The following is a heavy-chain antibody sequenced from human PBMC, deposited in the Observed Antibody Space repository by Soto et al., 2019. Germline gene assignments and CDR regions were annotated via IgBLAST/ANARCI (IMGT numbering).Heavy chain of an antibody. CDR1: GGSISSGGYY. Sequence: LSLTCTVSGGSISSGGYYWSWIRQHPGKGLEWIGYIYYSGSTYYNPSLKSRVTISVDTSKNQFSLKLSSVTAADTAVYYCARIIWSGYYFFDYWGQGTLVTVSS. V-gene: IGHV4-31*03. D-gene: IGHD3-3*01. J-gene: IGHJ4*02. CDR2: IYYSGST. CDR3: ARIIWSGYYFFDY.